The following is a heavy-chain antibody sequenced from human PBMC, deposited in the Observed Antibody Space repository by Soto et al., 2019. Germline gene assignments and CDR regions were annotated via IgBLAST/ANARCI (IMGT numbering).Heavy chain of an antibody. CDR1: GYTFTRYW. CDR3: ARLQPTSGYYMMDY. CDR2: IYPGDSDT. Sequence: GESLKISCKGSGYTFTRYWTGWVRQMPGKGLEWMGIIYPGDSDTRYSPSFQGQVTISADKSITTAYLQWSSLQASDTAMYYCARLQPTSGYYMMDYWGQGTLVTVSS. J-gene: IGHJ4*02. D-gene: IGHD3-3*01. V-gene: IGHV5-51*01.